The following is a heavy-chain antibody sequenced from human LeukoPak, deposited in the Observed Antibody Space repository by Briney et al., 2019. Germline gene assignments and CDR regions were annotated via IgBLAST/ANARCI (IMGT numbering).Heavy chain of an antibody. V-gene: IGHV3-74*01. J-gene: IGHJ4*02. D-gene: IGHD5-24*01. Sequence: PGRSLRLSCAASGFTFRSSWMHWVRQAPGQGLMWISRLNGDGSVTISAESVKGRFIISRHNAKTTLYPPMNSLSAQHRALPSCGSGHVDLIDYWGRGTLVTVSS. CDR3: GSGHVDLIDY. CDR2: LNGDGSVT. CDR1: GFTFRSSW.